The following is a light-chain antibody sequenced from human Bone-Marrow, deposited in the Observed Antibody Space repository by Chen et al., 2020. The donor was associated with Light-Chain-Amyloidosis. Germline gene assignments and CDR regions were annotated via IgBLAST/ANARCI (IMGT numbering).Light chain of an antibody. CDR2: DDS. CDR3: QVWDRSSDRPV. J-gene: IGLJ3*02. Sequence: SYVLTQPSSVSVAPAQTATSACGGNNIGSTSLHWYQQTPGQAPLLVFYDDSDRPSGIPERLSGSNSGNTATLTISRVEAGDEADYYCQVWDRSSDRPVFGGGTKLTVL. CDR1: NIGSTS. V-gene: IGLV3-21*02.